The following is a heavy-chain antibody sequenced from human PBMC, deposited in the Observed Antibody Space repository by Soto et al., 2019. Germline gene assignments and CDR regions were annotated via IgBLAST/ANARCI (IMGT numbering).Heavy chain of an antibody. D-gene: IGHD6-19*01. Sequence: SETLSLTCTVSGGSISSSSYYWGWIRQPPGKGLEWIGSIYYSGSTYYNPSLKSRVTISVDTSKNQFSLKLSSVTAADTAVYYCARRRIRGAVAGRYYYYYYGMDVWGQGTTVTVSS. V-gene: IGHV4-39*01. CDR2: IYYSGST. CDR3: ARRRIRGAVAGRYYYYYYGMDV. CDR1: GGSISSSSYY. J-gene: IGHJ6*02.